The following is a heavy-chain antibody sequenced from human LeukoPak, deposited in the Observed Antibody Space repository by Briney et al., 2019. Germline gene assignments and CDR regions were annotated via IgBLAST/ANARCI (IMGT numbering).Heavy chain of an antibody. CDR2: IKEDESEK. J-gene: IGHJ4*02. Sequence: GGSLRLSCAASGFTLSRYWMSWVRQAPGKGLEWVASIKEDESEKYYVDSVKGRFTISRDNAKNSLYLQMNSLRAEDTAVYYCARGEQQWLIYYFDYRGQGTLVTVSS. CDR3: ARGEQQWLIYYFDY. V-gene: IGHV3-7*01. D-gene: IGHD6-19*01. CDR1: GFTLSRYW.